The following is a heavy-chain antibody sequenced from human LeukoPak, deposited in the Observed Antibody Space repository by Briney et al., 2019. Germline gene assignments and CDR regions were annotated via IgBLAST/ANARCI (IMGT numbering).Heavy chain of an antibody. CDR3: ARNIAAAAFLVD. CDR2: IKEDGSSK. J-gene: IGHJ4*02. V-gene: IGHV3-7*04. D-gene: IGHD6-13*01. CDR1: GFTFSSYW. Sequence: PGGSLRLSSAASGFTFSSYWMNWVRQAPGKGLEWVANIKEDGSSKYYVDSVKGRFAISRDNAKNSLYLQMNSLRAEDTAVYYCARNIAAAAFLVDWGQGTLVTVSS.